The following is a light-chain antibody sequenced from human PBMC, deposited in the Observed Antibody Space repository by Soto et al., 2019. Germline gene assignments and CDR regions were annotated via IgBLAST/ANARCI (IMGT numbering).Light chain of an antibody. CDR3: QQSNSSPPT. J-gene: IGKJ4*01. Sequence: DIQMTQSPSTLSGSVGYRFTITCRASQTISSWLAWYQQKPGQAPNLLIYAASTLQAGVPSRFRGSGSGTDFTLTISSLQPEDFATYFCQQSNSSPPTFGGGTTGDI. CDR1: QTISSW. CDR2: AAS. V-gene: IGKV1-5*01.